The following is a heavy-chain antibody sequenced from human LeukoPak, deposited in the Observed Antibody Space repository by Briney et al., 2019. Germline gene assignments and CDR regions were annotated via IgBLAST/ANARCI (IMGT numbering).Heavy chain of an antibody. CDR3: ARHIGGGIEDMDV. V-gene: IGHV4-59*08. J-gene: IGHJ6*03. Sequence: SETLSLTCTVSGGSIGTYYWSWVRQSPGTGLEWIGYIYVTGTRYNPYLQSRVTISVDRSRNQFFLKMTSVTAADTAVYYCARHIGGGIEDMDVWGRGTKVAVSS. CDR2: IYVTGT. CDR1: GGSIGTYY. D-gene: IGHD3-16*02.